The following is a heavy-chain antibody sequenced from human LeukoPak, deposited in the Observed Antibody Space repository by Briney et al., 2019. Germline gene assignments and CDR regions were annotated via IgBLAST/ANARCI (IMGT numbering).Heavy chain of an antibody. CDR1: GFTFSSYG. CDR2: IWYDGSNK. CDR3: ARDPSEGYFDY. J-gene: IGHJ4*02. V-gene: IGHV3-33*01. Sequence: GRSLRLSCAASGFTFSSYGMHWVRQAPGKGLEWVAVIWYDGSNKYYADSVKGRFTISRDNSKNTPYLQMNSLRAEDTAVYYCARDPSEGYFDYWGQGTLVTVSS.